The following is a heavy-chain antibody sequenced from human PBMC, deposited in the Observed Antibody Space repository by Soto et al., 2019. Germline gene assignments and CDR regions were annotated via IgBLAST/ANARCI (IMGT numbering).Heavy chain of an antibody. CDR3: ARGACSGGSCYSFHFEY. Sequence: QVQLVQSGAEVKKPGASVKVSCKASGYTFTSYAMHWVRQAPGQRLEWMGWINAGNGNTQYSQKFQGRVTITRDTSASTAYMELSSLRSEDTAVYYCARGACSGGSCYSFHFEYWGQGTLVTVSS. J-gene: IGHJ4*02. CDR1: GYTFTSYA. CDR2: INAGNGNT. D-gene: IGHD2-15*01. V-gene: IGHV1-3*01.